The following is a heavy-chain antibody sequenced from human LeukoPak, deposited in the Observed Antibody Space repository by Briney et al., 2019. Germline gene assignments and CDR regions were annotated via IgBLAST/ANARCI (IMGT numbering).Heavy chain of an antibody. CDR1: GFSFSAYD. V-gene: IGHV3-13*01. CDR2: IGSGGDT. CDR3: ARAVAGTDEIDS. Sequence: PGGSLRLSCAGSGFSFSAYDMLWVRQAPGKGLEWVSAIGSGGDTYYGGSVKGRFTISRESAKNSFYLQMNSLNAGDTAVYFCARAVAGTDEIDSWGQGTLVTVSS. D-gene: IGHD6-19*01. J-gene: IGHJ4*02.